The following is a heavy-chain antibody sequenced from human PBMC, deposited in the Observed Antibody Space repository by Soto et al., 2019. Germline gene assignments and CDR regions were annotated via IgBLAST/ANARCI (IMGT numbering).Heavy chain of an antibody. V-gene: IGHV3-33*01. CDR3: ARDXVGXTAFQGYLDY. J-gene: IGHJ4*02. Sequence: VQLVESGGGVVQPGRSLRLSCAASGSIFRGYGMHWVRQAPGKGLEWVAIIRFDGSNINYADSVMGRFTISRDNSKNTLYLQXNSLRVEDTAVYYCARDXVGXTAFQGYLDYWGQGTLVTVSS. CDR2: IRFDGSNI. D-gene: IGHD2-21*02. CDR1: GSIFRGYG.